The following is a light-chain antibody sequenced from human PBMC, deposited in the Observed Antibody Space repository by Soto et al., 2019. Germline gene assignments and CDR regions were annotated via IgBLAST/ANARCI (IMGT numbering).Light chain of an antibody. CDR3: QQYNSYSRT. Sequence: DIQMTQSPSTLSASVGDRVTITCRASQSMSTWLAWYQQKPGKVPKLLISDASTLGSGVPLRFSGSGSGTEFTLTISSLQPDDSATYYCQQYNSYSRTFGQGTKVEIK. CDR1: QSMSTW. J-gene: IGKJ1*01. V-gene: IGKV1-5*01. CDR2: DAS.